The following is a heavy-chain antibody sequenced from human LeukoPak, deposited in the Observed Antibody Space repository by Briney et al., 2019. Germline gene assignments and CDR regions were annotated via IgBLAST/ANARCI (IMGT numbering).Heavy chain of an antibody. D-gene: IGHD3-9*01. V-gene: IGHV3-30*04. Sequence: PGGSLRLSCAASGFTFSSYAMHWVRQAPGKGLEWVAVISYDGSNKYYADSVKGRFTISRDNSKNTLYLQMNSLRAEDTAVYYCARAGGGFDWLYYYYYMDVWGKGTTVTVSS. CDR3: ARAGGGFDWLYYYYYMDV. CDR2: ISYDGSNK. J-gene: IGHJ6*03. CDR1: GFTFSSYA.